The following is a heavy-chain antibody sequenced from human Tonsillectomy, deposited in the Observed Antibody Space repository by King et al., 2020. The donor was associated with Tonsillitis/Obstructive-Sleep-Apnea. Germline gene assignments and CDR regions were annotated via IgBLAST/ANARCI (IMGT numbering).Heavy chain of an antibody. CDR1: VGPIVSSS. J-gene: IGHJ3*02. CDR3: ARDMVLEAGGDAFDI. Sequence: VQLQESGPGLVKPSETLSLPCTVSVGPIVSSSWSWIRRPPGKGLEWIGYIFHRGSTTYNPTLKSRVTMSVDTSKNQFSLKLSSVTAADTAVYYCARDMVLEAGGDAFDIWGQGTMVTVSS. V-gene: IGHV4-59*01. D-gene: IGHD2-8*01. CDR2: IFHRGST.